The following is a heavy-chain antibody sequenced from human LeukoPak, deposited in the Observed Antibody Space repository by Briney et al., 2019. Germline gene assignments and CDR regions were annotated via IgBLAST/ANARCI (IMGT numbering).Heavy chain of an antibody. Sequence: GGSLRLSCAASGFTFSSYAVHWVRQAPGKGLEWVAVISYDGSNKYYADSVKGRFTISRDNSKNTLYLQMNSLRAEDTAVYYCARENYFSFEYWGQGALVTVSS. J-gene: IGHJ4*02. D-gene: IGHD3-16*01. V-gene: IGHV3-30-3*01. CDR1: GFTFSSYA. CDR3: ARENYFSFEY. CDR2: ISYDGSNK.